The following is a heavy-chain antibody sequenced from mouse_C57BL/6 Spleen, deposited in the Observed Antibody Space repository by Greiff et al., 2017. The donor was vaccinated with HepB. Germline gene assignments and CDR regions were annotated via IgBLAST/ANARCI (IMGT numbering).Heavy chain of an antibody. D-gene: IGHD2-5*01. CDR1: GYTFTDYN. V-gene: IGHV1-18*01. CDR2: INPNNGGT. J-gene: IGHJ1*03. CDR3: ARPHYYSNEYFDV. Sequence: EVKLVESGPELVKPGASVKIPCKASGYTFTDYNMDWVKQSHGKSLEWIGDINPNNGGTIYNQKFKGKATLTVDKSSSTAYMELRSLTSEDTAVYYCARPHYYSNEYFDVWGTGTTVTVSS.